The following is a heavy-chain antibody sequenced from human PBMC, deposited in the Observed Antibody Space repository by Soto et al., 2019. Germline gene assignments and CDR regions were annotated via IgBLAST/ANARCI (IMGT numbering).Heavy chain of an antibody. CDR3: AKNQGVELVPLATVDWFDP. J-gene: IGHJ5*02. CDR1: GFIFENFG. V-gene: IGHV3-23*01. Sequence: EVVLLESGGGLEQPGGSLRLSCAASGFIFENFGMSWVRQAPGTGLEGISSISGSGFKKYYADSVKGRFTISRDNSKITVYLELNNLSAEDTAVYHCAKNQGVELVPLATVDWFDPWGQGSVVTVSS. D-gene: IGHD1-26*01. CDR2: ISGSGFKK.